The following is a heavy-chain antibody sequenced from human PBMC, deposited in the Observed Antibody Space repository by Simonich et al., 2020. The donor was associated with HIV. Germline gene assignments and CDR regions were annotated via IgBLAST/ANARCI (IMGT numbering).Heavy chain of an antibody. D-gene: IGHD5-18*01. CDR3: ARQGPTNVDRAMVTELGFDY. V-gene: IGHV1-2*02. CDR2: IKPNSGGT. CDR1: GYTFTGYY. J-gene: IGHJ4*02. Sequence: QVQLVQSGAEVKKPGASVKVSCKASGYTFTGYYMHWVRQAPGQGLEGMGCIKPNSGGTNNAQKFQGRVTMTRDTSVSTAYMGLSRLRSDDTAVYYCARQGPTNVDRAMVTELGFDYWGQGTLVTVSS.